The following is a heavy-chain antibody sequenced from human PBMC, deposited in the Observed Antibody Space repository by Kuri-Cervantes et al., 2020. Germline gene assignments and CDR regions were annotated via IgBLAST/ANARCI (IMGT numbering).Heavy chain of an antibody. CDR2: INPSGGST. D-gene: IGHD5-18*01. J-gene: IGHJ6*03. CDR1: GYTFTSYY. CDR3: ARSGQLQELCYYYMDV. Sequence: ASVKVSCKASGYTFTSYYMHWVRQAPGQGLEWMGIINPSGGSTSYAQKFQGRVTMTRDTSTSTVYMELSSLRSEDTAVYYCARSGQLQELCYYYMDVWGKGTTVTVSS. V-gene: IGHV1-46*01.